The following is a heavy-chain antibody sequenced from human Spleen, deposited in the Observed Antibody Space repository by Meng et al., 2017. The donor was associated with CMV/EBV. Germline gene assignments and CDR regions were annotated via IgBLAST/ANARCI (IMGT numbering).Heavy chain of an antibody. CDR2: TYYESKWIH. J-gene: IGHJ4*02. CDR3: VKELGYCSGGTCYCSMF. V-gene: IGHV6-1*01. CDR1: SNNRVG. D-gene: IGHD2-15*01. Sequence: SNNRVGWNWIRQSPSRGLEWLGRTYYESKWIHEYAASMKSRITINPDTSKNQFSLQLNSVTPEDTAVYYCVKELGYCSGGTCYCSMFWGQGILVTVSS.